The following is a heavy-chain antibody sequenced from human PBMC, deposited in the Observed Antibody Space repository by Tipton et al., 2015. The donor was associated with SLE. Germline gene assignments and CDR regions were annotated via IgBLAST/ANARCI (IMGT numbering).Heavy chain of an antibody. CDR3: ARGAPGYYYYYMDV. Sequence: TLSLTCTVSGGSISNYYWSWIRQSPGKGLEWIGYIYYSGHTDYNPSLKSRVTMSVDTSKNQFSLKLSSVTAADTAVYYCARGAPGYYYYYMDVWGKGTTVTVSS. J-gene: IGHJ6*03. CDR1: GGSISNYY. CDR2: IYYSGHT. V-gene: IGHV4-59*12.